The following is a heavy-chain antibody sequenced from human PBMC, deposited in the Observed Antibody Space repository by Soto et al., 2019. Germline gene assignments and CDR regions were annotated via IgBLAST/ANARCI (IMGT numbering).Heavy chain of an antibody. J-gene: IGHJ3*02. Sequence: QVQLVQSGAEVKKPGSSVKVSCKASGGTFRTESINWVRQAPGRGLEWMGGIIPVFGTSDYAQKFQGRVKITADESTTTAYMELSSLRSDDTAVYYCARGQEFGGNSDAFDIWGQGTMVTVSS. D-gene: IGHD2-21*01. CDR1: GGTFRTES. V-gene: IGHV1-69*12. CDR3: ARGQEFGGNSDAFDI. CDR2: IIPVFGTS.